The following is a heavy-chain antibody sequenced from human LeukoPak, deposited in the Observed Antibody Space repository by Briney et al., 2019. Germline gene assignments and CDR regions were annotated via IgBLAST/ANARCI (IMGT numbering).Heavy chain of an antibody. CDR2: ISGDSTYI. CDR3: ARGSSAGASLRHDY. Sequence: GGPLRLSCAASGFTFASYSMNWVRQAPGKGLEWVSSISGDSTYIYNAGSVKGRFTISRDNAQASLYLQMISLRADDTAVYYCARGSSAGASLRHDYWGQGTLVTVSS. CDR1: GFTFASYS. D-gene: IGHD1-26*01. J-gene: IGHJ4*02. V-gene: IGHV3-21*01.